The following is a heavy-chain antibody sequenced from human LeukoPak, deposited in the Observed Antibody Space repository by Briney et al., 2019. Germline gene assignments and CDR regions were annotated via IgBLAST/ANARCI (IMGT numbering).Heavy chain of an antibody. J-gene: IGHJ6*03. V-gene: IGHV4-39*07. Sequence: SETLSLTCTVSGVSISSSNSYWGWIRQPPGKGLEWIGSIYYSGSTYYNPSLKSRVTISVDTSKNQFSLKLSSVTAADTAVYYCARFPGSAEYRHYYYMDAWGKGTTVTVSS. CDR2: IYYSGST. CDR3: ARFPGSAEYRHYYYMDA. D-gene: IGHD2-15*01. CDR1: GVSISSSNSY.